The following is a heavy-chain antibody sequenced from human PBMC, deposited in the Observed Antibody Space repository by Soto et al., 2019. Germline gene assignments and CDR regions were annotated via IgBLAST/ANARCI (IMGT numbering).Heavy chain of an antibody. V-gene: IGHV4-59*08. CDR3: ARRSDYGNYFDY. Sequence: SETLSLTCTVSGGSISSYDWSWIRQSPGKGLEWIGYIYYSGSTNYNPSLKSRVTISVDTSKNQFSLKLSSVTAADTAVYYCARRSDYGNYFDYWGQGTLVTVSS. CDR1: GGSISSYD. J-gene: IGHJ4*02. CDR2: IYYSGST. D-gene: IGHD4-17*01.